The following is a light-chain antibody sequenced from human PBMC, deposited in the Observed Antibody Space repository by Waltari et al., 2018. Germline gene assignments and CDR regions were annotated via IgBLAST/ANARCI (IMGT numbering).Light chain of an antibody. CDR1: QSVSSSY. J-gene: IGKJ4*01. CDR2: GAS. V-gene: IGKV3-20*01. Sequence: EIVLTQSPGTLSLSPGERATLPCRASQSVSSSYLAWYQQKPGQAPRLLIYGASNRATGIPDRFSGSGSGTDFTLTISRLEPEDFAMYYCQQYGSSPRTFGGGTKVEIK. CDR3: QQYGSSPRT.